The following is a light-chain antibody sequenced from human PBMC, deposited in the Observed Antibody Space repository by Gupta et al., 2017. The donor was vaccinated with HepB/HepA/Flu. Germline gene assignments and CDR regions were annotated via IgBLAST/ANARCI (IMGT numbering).Light chain of an antibody. CDR2: LNSDGSH. J-gene: IGLJ3*02. V-gene: IGLV4-69*01. Sequence: QLVLTQSPSASASLGASVKLTCTLSSGHSSYAIAWHQQQPEKGPRYLMKLNSDGSHNKGDGIPDRFSGSSSGAERYLXIXSLQSEXEADYYCQTWGTGTWVFGGGTKLTVL. CDR3: QTWGTGTWV. CDR1: SGHSSYA.